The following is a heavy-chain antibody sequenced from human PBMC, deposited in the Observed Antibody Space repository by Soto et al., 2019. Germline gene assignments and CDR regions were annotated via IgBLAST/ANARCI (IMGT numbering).Heavy chain of an antibody. CDR3: AVRSSGYDWGFADY. J-gene: IGHJ4*02. D-gene: IGHD5-12*01. Sequence: QLQLQESGPGLVKPSETLSLTCTVSGGSISSSSYYWGWIRQPPGKGLEWIGSIYYSGSTYYNPSLKSRVTISVDTSKNQFSLKLSSVTAADTAVYYCAVRSSGYDWGFADYWGQGTLVTVSS. CDR1: GGSISSSSYY. V-gene: IGHV4-39*01. CDR2: IYYSGST.